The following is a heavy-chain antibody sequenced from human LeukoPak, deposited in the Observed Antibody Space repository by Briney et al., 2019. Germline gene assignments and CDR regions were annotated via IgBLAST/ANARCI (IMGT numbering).Heavy chain of an antibody. V-gene: IGHV3-30*18. CDR3: AKVTKGYSSGWYGLDY. J-gene: IGHJ4*02. CDR1: GFTFSSYA. Sequence: PGGSLRLSCAASGFTFSSYAMSWVRQAPGKGLEWVAVISYDGSNKYYADSVKGRFTISRDNSKNTLYLQMNSLRAEDTAVYYCAKVTKGYSSGWYGLDYWGQGTLVTVSS. CDR2: ISYDGSNK. D-gene: IGHD6-19*01.